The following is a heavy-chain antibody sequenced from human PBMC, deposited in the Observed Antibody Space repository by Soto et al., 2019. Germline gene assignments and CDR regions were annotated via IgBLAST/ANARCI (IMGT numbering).Heavy chain of an antibody. CDR1: GGSFSGYY. J-gene: IGHJ5*02. CDR2: INHSGST. V-gene: IGHV4-34*01. D-gene: IGHD3-10*01. CDR3: ARGGLLWFGEVNWFDP. Sequence: SETLSLTCAVYGGSFSGYYWSWIRQPPGKGLEWIGEINHSGSTNYNPSLKSRVTISVDTSKNQFSLKLSSVTAADTAVYYCARGGLLWFGEVNWFDPWGQGTLVTVSS.